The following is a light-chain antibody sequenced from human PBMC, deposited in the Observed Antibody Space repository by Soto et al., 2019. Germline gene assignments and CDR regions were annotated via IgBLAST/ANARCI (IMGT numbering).Light chain of an antibody. V-gene: IGLV1-47*01. CDR1: NSNIGNNY. CDR2: RNN. Sequence: QSVLTQPPSASGTPGQRVTISCSGSNSNIGNNYVHWYQHLPGTAPKLLIYRNNQRPSGVPDRFFGSKSGTSASLAISGLRSEDEADYYCAAWDDSLSGFYVFGTGTKVTVL. J-gene: IGLJ1*01. CDR3: AAWDDSLSGFYV.